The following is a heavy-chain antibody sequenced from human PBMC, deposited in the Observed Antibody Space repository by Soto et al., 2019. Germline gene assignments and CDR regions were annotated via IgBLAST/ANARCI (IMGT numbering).Heavy chain of an antibody. CDR2: ISGSGGST. Sequence: GGSLRLSCAASGFTFSSYAMSWVRQAPGKGLEWVSAISGSGGSTYYADSVKGRFTISRDNSKNTLYLQMNSLRAEDTAVYYCAKDQSYDSSGYISPNDAFDIWGQGTMVTVSS. D-gene: IGHD3-22*01. J-gene: IGHJ3*02. CDR1: GFTFSSYA. V-gene: IGHV3-23*01. CDR3: AKDQSYDSSGYISPNDAFDI.